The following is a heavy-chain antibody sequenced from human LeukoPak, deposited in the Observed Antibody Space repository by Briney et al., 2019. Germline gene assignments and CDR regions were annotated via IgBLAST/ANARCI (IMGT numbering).Heavy chain of an antibody. CDR3: AKKGGTLLRPYYFDY. V-gene: IGHV3-23*01. D-gene: IGHD2-15*01. J-gene: IGHJ4*02. Sequence: GGSLRLSCAVSGFTFSGFWMSWSRQAPGKGLEWVSLISGSSGSTFYTDSVKGRFTVSRDNSKNTLYLQMNSLRAEDTAVYYCAKKGGTLLRPYYFDYWGQGTLVTVSS. CDR1: GFTFSGFW. CDR2: ISGSSGST.